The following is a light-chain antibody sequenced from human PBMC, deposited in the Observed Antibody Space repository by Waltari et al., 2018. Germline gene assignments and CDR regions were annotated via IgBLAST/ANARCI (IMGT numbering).Light chain of an antibody. CDR3: QQYFNSPIA. CDR2: WAS. V-gene: IGKV4-1*01. J-gene: IGKJ5*01. CDR1: QSILYTSNDKNY. Sequence: DIAMTQSPDSLLVSLGERATISCNSSQSILYTSNDKNYLAWYQQKAGQPPRLLVHWASIRESGVPDRFRGSGSGTDFTLTISNLQPEDVAFYWCQQYFNSPIAFGQGTRLEIK.